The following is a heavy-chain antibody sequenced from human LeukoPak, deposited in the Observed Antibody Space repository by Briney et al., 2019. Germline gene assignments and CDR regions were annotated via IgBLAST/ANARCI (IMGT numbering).Heavy chain of an antibody. J-gene: IGHJ4*02. D-gene: IGHD6-13*01. CDR2: ISAYNGNT. CDR1: GYTLTSYG. V-gene: IGHV1-18*04. Sequence: ASVNVSCKASGYTLTSYGISWVRQAPGQGLEWMGWISAYNGNTNYAQKLQGRVTMTTDTSTSTAYMELRSLRSDDTAVYYCARSTTGIAAAGTYPYYFDYWGQGTLVTVSS. CDR3: ARSTTGIAAAGTYPYYFDY.